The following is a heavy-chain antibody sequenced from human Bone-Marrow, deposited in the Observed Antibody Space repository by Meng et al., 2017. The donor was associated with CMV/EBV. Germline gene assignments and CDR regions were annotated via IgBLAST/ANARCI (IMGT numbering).Heavy chain of an antibody. D-gene: IGHD3-22*01. J-gene: IGHJ3*02. CDR3: ARVGYYDSSGYYPDAFDI. V-gene: IGHV4-39*07. CDR1: GGSISSSSYY. CDR2: IYYSGST. Sequence: GSLRLSCTVSGGSISSSSYYWGWIRQPPGKGLEWIGSIYYSGSTYYNPSLKSRVTISVDTSKNQFSLKLGSVTAADTAVYYCARVGYYDSSGYYPDAFDIWGQGTMVPVS.